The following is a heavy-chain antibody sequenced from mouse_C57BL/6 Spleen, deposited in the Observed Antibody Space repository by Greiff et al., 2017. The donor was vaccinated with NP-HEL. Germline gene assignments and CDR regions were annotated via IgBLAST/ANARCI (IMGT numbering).Heavy chain of an antibody. CDR3: ARAPITTVVAYYFDY. D-gene: IGHD1-1*01. J-gene: IGHJ2*01. V-gene: IGHV5-4*03. CDR1: GFTFSSYA. Sequence: DVMLVESGGGLVKPGGSLKLSCAASGFTFSSYAMSWVRQTPEKRLEWVATISDGGSYTYYPDNVKGRFTISRDNAKNNLYLQMSHLKSEDTAMYYCARAPITTVVAYYFDYWGQGTTLTVSS. CDR2: ISDGGSYT.